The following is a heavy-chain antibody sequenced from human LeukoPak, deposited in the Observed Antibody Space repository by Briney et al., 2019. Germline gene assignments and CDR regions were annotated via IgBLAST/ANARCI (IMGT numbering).Heavy chain of an antibody. CDR3: ARDMSASQRALDV. J-gene: IGHJ6*02. CDR1: GFTFSDYH. V-gene: IGHV3-11*05. Sequence: PGGSLRLSCAASGFTFSDYHMTWIRQAPGKGLEWVSYIGSSGSYTNYADSVKGRFTISRDNAKNSLYLQMNSLRGDDTAVYYCARDMSASQRALDVWGQGTTVTVSS. D-gene: IGHD3-16*01. CDR2: IGSSGSYT.